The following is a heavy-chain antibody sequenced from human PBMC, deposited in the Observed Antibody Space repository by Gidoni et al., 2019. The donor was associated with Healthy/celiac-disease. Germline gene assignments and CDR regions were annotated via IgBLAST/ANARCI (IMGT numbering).Heavy chain of an antibody. V-gene: IGHV3-30*18. CDR1: GFTFRIDV. CDR3: AKGTMVRGVSGGYDAFDI. J-gene: IGHJ3*02. CDR2: ISYDGSNK. D-gene: IGHD3-10*01. Sequence: QVQLVESGGGVFQPGRSLRLSSAASGFTFRIDVLHWVRQAPGKGLEWVAVISYDGSNKYYADSVKGRFTISRDNSKNTLYLQMNSLRAEDTAVDYCAKGTMVRGVSGGYDAFDIWGQGTMVTVSS.